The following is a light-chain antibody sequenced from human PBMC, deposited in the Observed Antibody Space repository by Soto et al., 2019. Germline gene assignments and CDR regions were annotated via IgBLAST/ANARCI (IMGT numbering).Light chain of an antibody. Sequence: SYALAQPYSVSVSPGQRANITCSGDVLTKKFARWFQQRPGQAPLLLIYRDTVRPSGIPERFSGSSSGTTVTLTISGAQVEDEADYYCYSATDDHYVFGAGTKVTVL. CDR3: YSATDDHYV. CDR2: RDT. V-gene: IGLV3-27*01. J-gene: IGLJ1*01. CDR1: VLTKKF.